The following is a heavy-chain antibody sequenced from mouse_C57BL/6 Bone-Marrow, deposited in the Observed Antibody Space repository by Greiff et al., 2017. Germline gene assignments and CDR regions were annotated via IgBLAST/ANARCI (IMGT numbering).Heavy chain of an antibody. D-gene: IGHD2-4*01. J-gene: IGHJ4*01. CDR1: GYSFTDYN. CDR3: ARGYDYDYAMDY. V-gene: IGHV1-39*01. Sequence: LVEPGASVKIPCKASGYSFTDYNMNWVKQSNGKSLEWIGVINPNYGTTSYNQKFKGKATLTVDQSTSTAYMQLNSLSSEDSAVYYCARGYDYDYAMDYWGQGTSVTVSS. CDR2: INPNYGTT.